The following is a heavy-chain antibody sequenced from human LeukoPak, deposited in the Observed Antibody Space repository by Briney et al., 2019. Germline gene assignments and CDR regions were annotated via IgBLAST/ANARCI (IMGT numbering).Heavy chain of an antibody. CDR1: GFTFSSYS. D-gene: IGHD2-2*01. CDR2: ISSSSSYI. J-gene: IGHJ5*02. V-gene: IGHV3-21*01. Sequence: GGSLRLSCAASGFTFSSYSMNWVRQAPGKGLEWVSSISSSSSYIYYADSVKGRFTISRDNAKNSLYLQMNSLRAEDTAVYYCAPGGVLAANNWFDPWGQGTLVTVSS. CDR3: APGGVLAANNWFDP.